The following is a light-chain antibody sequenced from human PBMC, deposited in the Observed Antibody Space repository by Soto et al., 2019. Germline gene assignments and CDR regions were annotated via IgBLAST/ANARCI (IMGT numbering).Light chain of an antibody. CDR2: GAS. CDR3: QLRRT. CDR1: QSVSSSY. V-gene: IGKV3-20*01. Sequence: EIVLTQSPGTLSLSPGEIATLSCRASQSVSSSYLAWYQQKPGQAPRLLIYGASSRATGIPDRFSGSGSGTDFTLTISRLEPEDFAVYYCQLRRTFGQGTKVDIK. J-gene: IGKJ1*01.